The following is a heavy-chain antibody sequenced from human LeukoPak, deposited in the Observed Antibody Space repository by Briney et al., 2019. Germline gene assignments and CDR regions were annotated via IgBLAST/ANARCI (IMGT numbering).Heavy chain of an antibody. CDR2: IQSDGTDE. D-gene: IGHD2-2*01. V-gene: IGHV3-30*02. CDR3: ARAPTVLVGYCSSSSCQADY. J-gene: IGHJ4*02. Sequence: GGSLRLSCAASGFTFSTNGMHWVRQAPGKGLEWVAFIQSDGTDEYYADSVKGRFTISRDTSKNTLYLQMNSLRVEDTAVYYCARAPTVLVGYCSSSSCQADYWGQGTLVTVSS. CDR1: GFTFSTNG.